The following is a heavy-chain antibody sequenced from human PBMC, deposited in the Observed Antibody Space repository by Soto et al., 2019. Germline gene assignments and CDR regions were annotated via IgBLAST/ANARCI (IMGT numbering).Heavy chain of an antibody. Sequence: SVKGSWKASGYTFTSYGISWVRQAPGQGLEWMGWINSNSGDTYYAQDFQGRIIMTRDKSTTTVFTELNSLKSDDTGVYYCTRGMDVWGQGTTVTVSS. V-gene: IGHV1-18*01. J-gene: IGHJ6*02. CDR2: INSNSGDT. CDR3: TRGMDV. CDR1: GYTFTSYG.